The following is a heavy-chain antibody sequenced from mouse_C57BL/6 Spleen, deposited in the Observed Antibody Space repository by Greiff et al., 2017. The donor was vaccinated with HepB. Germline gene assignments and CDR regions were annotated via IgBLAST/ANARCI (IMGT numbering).Heavy chain of an antibody. CDR3: ARPIYYDYDEEEPRSAMDY. V-gene: IGHV5-4*03. D-gene: IGHD2-4*01. Sequence: DVKLVESGGGLVKPGGSLKLSCAASGFTFSSYAMSWVRQTPEKRLEWVATISDGGSYTYYPDNVKGRFTISRDNAKNNLYLQMSHLKSEDTAMYYCARPIYYDYDEEEPRSAMDYWGQGTSVTVSS. CDR1: GFTFSSYA. J-gene: IGHJ4*01. CDR2: ISDGGSYT.